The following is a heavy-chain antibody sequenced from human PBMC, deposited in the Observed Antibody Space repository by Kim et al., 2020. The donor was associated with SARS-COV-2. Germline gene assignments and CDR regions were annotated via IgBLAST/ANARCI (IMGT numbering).Heavy chain of an antibody. Sequence: RVTISVDTSKNQFSLKLSSVTAADTAVYYCARGLHGFYYYDSSGYYYFDYWGQGTLVTVSS. CDR3: ARGLHGFYYYDSSGYYYFDY. D-gene: IGHD3-22*01. V-gene: IGHV4-59*09. J-gene: IGHJ4*02.